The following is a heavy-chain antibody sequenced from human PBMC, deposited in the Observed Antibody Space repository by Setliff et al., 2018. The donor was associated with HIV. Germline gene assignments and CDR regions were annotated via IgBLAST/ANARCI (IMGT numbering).Heavy chain of an antibody. CDR1: GFNFNTYW. D-gene: IGHD3-3*01. V-gene: IGHV5-51*01. Sequence: PGESLKISCKGSGFNFNTYWIAWVRQMPGKGLEWMGVIYPGDSDTRYSPSFQGQVTISADKSINTAYLQWSSLKASDTAMYYCARREAFYEYWSDYYGGQNYFDYWGQRTLVTVSS. CDR3: ARREAFYEYWSDYYGGQNYFDY. CDR2: IYPGDSDT. J-gene: IGHJ4*02.